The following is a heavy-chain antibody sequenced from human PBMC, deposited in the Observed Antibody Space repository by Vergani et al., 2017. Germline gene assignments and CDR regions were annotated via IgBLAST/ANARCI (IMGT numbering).Heavy chain of an antibody. D-gene: IGHD3-10*01. Sequence: QVQLQESGPGLVKPSETLSLTCAVSGYSISSGYYWGWIRQPPGKGLEWIGSIYHSGSTYYNPSLKSRVTISVDTSKNQFSLTLSSVTAADTAVYYCAREITMVPKPNWFDPWGQGTLVTVSS. CDR1: GYSISSGYY. CDR3: AREITMVPKPNWFDP. CDR2: IYHSGST. V-gene: IGHV4-38-2*02. J-gene: IGHJ5*02.